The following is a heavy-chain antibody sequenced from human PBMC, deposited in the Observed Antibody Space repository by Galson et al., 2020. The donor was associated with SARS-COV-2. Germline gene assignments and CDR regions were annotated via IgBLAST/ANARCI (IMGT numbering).Heavy chain of an antibody. Sequence: GESLKISCAASGFTFSSYAIHWVRQAPGKGLEWVAVISYDGSNKYYADSVKGRFTISRDNSKNTPYLQMNSLRAEDTAVYYCARSLGGSDSDIGLDVWGHGTAVTVAS. CDR2: ISYDGSNK. D-gene: IGHD1-26*01. V-gene: IGHV3-30-3*01. CDR3: ARSLGGSDSDIGLDV. J-gene: IGHJ6*02. CDR1: GFTFSSYA.